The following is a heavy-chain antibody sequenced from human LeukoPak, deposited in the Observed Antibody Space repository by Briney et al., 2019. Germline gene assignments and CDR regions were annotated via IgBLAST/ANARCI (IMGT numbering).Heavy chain of an antibody. D-gene: IGHD1-14*01. V-gene: IGHV1-2*02. Sequence: GASVKVSCKASGYTFTGYYMHWVRQAPGQGLEWMGWINPNSGGTNYAQKFQGRVTMTRDTSISTAYMELSRLRSDDTAVYYCARAPGSDNLYWYFDLWGRGALVTVSS. CDR2: INPNSGGT. CDR3: ARAPGSDNLYWYFDL. J-gene: IGHJ2*01. CDR1: GYTFTGYY.